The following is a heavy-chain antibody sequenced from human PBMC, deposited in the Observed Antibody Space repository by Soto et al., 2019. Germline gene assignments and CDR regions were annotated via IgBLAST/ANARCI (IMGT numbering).Heavy chain of an antibody. CDR3: ARPYYYRSGTYFAWFDP. CDR1: GVSFSGDY. Sequence: SHALSLTCDVYGVSFSGDYWSWFRQSPGKGLEWIGQIKHSGGTNYNPLLKSRVTISVDTPRNQFSLKLSSVTAADTAVYFCARPYYYRSGTYFAWFDPWGQGTLVT. CDR2: IKHSGGT. V-gene: IGHV4-34*01. D-gene: IGHD3-10*01. J-gene: IGHJ5*02.